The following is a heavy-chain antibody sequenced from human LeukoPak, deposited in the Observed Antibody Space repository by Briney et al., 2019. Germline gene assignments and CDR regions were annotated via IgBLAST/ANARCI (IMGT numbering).Heavy chain of an antibody. V-gene: IGHV3-23*01. Sequence: GGSLRLSCAASGFTFSNYAMSWVRQAPGKGLEWVSAISGSGGSTYYADSVKGRFTISRDNSKNTLYLQMNSLRAEDTAVYYCAKDGEWLVRGGSYFDYWGQGTLVTVSS. J-gene: IGHJ4*02. D-gene: IGHD6-19*01. CDR2: ISGSGGST. CDR3: AKDGEWLVRGGSYFDY. CDR1: GFTFSNYA.